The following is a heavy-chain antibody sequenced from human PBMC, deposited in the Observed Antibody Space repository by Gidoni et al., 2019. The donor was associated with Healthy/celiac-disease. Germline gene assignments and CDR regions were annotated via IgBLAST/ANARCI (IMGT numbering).Heavy chain of an antibody. Sequence: EEQLGQSGAEVKKPGESLKSSCKGAGYSFPSYWIGWVRPMPGKGLEWLGIIYPGDSDPRYSPSFQGQVTISPDKSIRTAYLQWSSLTASDTAMYYCARRNGTLGDAFDIWGQGPMVTVSS. J-gene: IGHJ3*02. D-gene: IGHD7-27*01. CDR3: ARRNGTLGDAFDI. CDR2: IYPGDSDP. V-gene: IGHV5-51*01. CDR1: GYSFPSYW.